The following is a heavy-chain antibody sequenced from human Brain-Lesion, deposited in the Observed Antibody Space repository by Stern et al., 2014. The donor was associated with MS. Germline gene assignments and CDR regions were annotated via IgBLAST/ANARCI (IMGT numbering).Heavy chain of an antibody. CDR3: ARDKEDTNMAFRYFDN. Sequence: QVQLQESGPGLVKPSQTLSLTCTVSGGSVGSGSYDWSWIRQPAGKGLEWIGRIYTTGSTYYNPSPKSRVSISIDTSKNQFSLKLPSVTAADTAVYYCARDKEDTNMAFRYFDNWGQGTLVTVSS. CDR1: GGSVGSGSYD. J-gene: IGHJ4*02. D-gene: IGHD5-18*01. CDR2: IYTTGST. V-gene: IGHV4-61*02.